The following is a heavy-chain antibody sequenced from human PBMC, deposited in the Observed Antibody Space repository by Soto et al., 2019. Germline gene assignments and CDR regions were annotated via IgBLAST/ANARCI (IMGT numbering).Heavy chain of an antibody. J-gene: IGHJ4*02. CDR1: GGSISSGGYS. Sequence: SETLSLTCAVSGGSISSGGYSWGWIRQPPGKGLEWIGYIYHSANTYYNPSLKSRVTISVDRSKNQFSLKLSSVTAADTAVYYCARVPAYWGQGTLVTVSS. CDR2: IYHSANT. V-gene: IGHV4-30-2*01. CDR3: ARVPAY.